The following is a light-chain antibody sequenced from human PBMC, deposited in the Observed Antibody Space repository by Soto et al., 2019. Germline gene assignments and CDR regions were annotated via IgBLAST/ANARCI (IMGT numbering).Light chain of an antibody. Sequence: DIQMTQSPSSLSASVGDRVTITCRASQSISSNLNWYQQKPGKVPKLLIYASSSLQSGVPPRFSGSGSGTDFTLTISSLQPEDFATYYCQQSYRSPPTFGQGTKVDIK. CDR1: QSISSN. CDR2: ASS. V-gene: IGKV1-39*01. CDR3: QQSYRSPPT. J-gene: IGKJ1*01.